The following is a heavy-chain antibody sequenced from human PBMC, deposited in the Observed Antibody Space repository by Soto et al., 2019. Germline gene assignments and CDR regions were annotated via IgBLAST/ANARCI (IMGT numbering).Heavy chain of an antibody. Sequence: QVQLVESGGGVVQPGRSLRLSCAASGFTFSSYGMHWVRQAPGKGLEWVAVISYDGSNKYYADSVKGRFTISRDNSKNTLYLQMNSLRAEDTAVYYFAKDTEGDYWGQGTLVPVSS. V-gene: IGHV3-30*18. CDR1: GFTFSSYG. CDR3: AKDTEGDY. CDR2: ISYDGSNK. J-gene: IGHJ4*02.